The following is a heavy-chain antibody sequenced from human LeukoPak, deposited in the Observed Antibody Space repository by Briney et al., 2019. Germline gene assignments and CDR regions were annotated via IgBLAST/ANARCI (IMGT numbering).Heavy chain of an antibody. V-gene: IGHV1-2*02. D-gene: IGHD2/OR15-2a*01. Sequence: ASVKVSCKACVLTVTDYFIHWVRQAPGQGLEWMGWIIPHNGGTNYGQKFQGRVTMTRDTSINTLYMEVTRLTSDATAIYYCAGHSTSSDGCFAPWGQGTLATVSS. CDR1: VLTVTDYF. J-gene: IGHJ5*02. CDR2: IIPHNGGT. CDR3: AGHSTSSDGCFAP.